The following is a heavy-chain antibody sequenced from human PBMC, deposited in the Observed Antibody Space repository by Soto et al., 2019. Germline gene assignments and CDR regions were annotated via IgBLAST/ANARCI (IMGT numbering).Heavy chain of an antibody. V-gene: IGHV3-15*01. J-gene: IGHJ4*02. CDR1: GFTFSDAW. CDR2: IRSKPDGVTT. Sequence: EVQLVESGGGLVKPGGSLSLSCAASGFTFSDAWMGWVRQAPGKGLEWVGRIRSKPDGVTTDYAAPVKGRFTISRDDSKNTLYLQMNSLNTEDTAVYYCSYDSYRGDYWGQGTLVTVSS. D-gene: IGHD3-22*01. CDR3: SYDSYRGDY.